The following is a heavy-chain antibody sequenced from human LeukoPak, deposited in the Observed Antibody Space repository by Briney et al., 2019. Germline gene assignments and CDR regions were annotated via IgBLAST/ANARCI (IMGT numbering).Heavy chain of an antibody. CDR3: ARGAGWLYD. CDR1: EDTLRNVA. J-gene: IGHJ4*02. V-gene: IGHV1-69*06. D-gene: IGHD3-22*01. Sequence: ASVKVSCKTTEDTLRNVAFSWVRQAPRQGLEWLGGIIPMIATASYSQKFQGRVSINADKSTNTVYMELSSLKLEDTAVYYCARGAGWLYDWGQGTLVIVSS. CDR2: IIPMIATA.